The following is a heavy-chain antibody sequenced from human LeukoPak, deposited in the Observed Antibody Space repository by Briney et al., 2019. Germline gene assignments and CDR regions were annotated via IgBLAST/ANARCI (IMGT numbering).Heavy chain of an antibody. Sequence: ASVKGSCKASGYTFTSYGISWVRQAPGQGLGWMGWISAYNGKTKYAQKLQGRANMTTDTSTSTTYMEPRRLRSDDTAVYYCARVTGCSSTSCYLYYYYYMDVWGKRTTGTVS. J-gene: IGHJ6*03. CDR1: GYTFTSYG. V-gene: IGHV1-18*01. D-gene: IGHD2-2*01. CDR2: ISAYNGKT. CDR3: ARVTGCSSTSCYLYYYYYMDV.